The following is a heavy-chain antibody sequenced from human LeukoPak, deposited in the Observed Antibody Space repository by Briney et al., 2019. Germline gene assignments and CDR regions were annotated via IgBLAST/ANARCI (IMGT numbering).Heavy chain of an antibody. D-gene: IGHD6-13*01. V-gene: IGHV4-59*02. CDR1: GASVRGYY. J-gene: IGHJ4*01. CDR2: IYYSGST. CDR3: AREVVAAPGTVDY. Sequence: SETLSLTCTVSGASVRGYYWSWIRQPPGKGLEWIGYIYYSGSTNYNPSLKSRVTISVDTSKNQFSLKLSSVTAADTAVYYCAREVVAAPGTVDYWGQGTLVTVSS.